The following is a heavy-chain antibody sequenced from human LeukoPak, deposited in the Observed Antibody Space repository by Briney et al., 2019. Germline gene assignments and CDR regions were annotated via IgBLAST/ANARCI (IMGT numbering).Heavy chain of an antibody. D-gene: IGHD4-11*01. Sequence: ASVKVSCKASGYTFTSYDINWVRQATGQGLEWMGWMNPNSGNTGYAQKFQGRVTMTRNTSISTAYMELSRLRSDDTAVYYCARGAHDYTSIDDYWGQGTLVTVSS. CDR3: ARGAHDYTSIDDY. CDR2: MNPNSGNT. J-gene: IGHJ4*02. CDR1: GYTFTSYD. V-gene: IGHV1-8*01.